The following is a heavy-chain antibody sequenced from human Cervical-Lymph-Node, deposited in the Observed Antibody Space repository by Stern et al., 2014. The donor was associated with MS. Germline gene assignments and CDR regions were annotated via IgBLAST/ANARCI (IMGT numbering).Heavy chain of an antibody. Sequence: VQLLESGPGLVKPSETLSLTCTVSGGSISYYYWSWIRQPPGKGLEWLGYIYYSGSTNYNPSLKSRVTISVDTSKNQFSLKLSSVTAADTAVYYCARGGSSSPPFDYWGQGTLVTVSS. CDR3: ARGGSSSPPFDY. V-gene: IGHV4-59*01. J-gene: IGHJ4*02. CDR1: GGSISYYY. D-gene: IGHD6-6*01. CDR2: IYYSGST.